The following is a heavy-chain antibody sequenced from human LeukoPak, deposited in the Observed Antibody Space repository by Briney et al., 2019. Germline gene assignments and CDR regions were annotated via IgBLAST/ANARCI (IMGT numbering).Heavy chain of an antibody. V-gene: IGHV4-39*01. CDR3: ARVPSIAWAFDI. CDR2: IYYSGST. CDR1: GGSISSSSYY. Sequence: SETLSLTCTVSGGSISSSSYYWGWIRQPPGKGLEWIGSIYYSGSTYYNPSLKSRVTISVDTSKNQFSLKLSSVTAADTAVYYCARVPSIAWAFDIWGQGTMVTVSS. D-gene: IGHD6-6*01. J-gene: IGHJ3*02.